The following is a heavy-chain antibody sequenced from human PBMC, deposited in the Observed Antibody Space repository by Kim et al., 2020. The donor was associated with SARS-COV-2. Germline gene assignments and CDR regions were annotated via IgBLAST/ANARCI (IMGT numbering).Heavy chain of an antibody. V-gene: IGHV1-2*02. J-gene: IGHJ6*02. D-gene: IGHD3-10*01. CDR2: INPHSGGT. Sequence: ASVKVSCKASGYTFTAYYMHWVRQAPGQGLEWMGWINPHSGGTNYAQKFQGRVTMTRDTSISTAYMELSRLRSDDTAVYYCASRYGSGEGGERGGMDVWGQGTTVSVSS. CDR1: GYTFTAYY. CDR3: ASRYGSGEGGERGGMDV.